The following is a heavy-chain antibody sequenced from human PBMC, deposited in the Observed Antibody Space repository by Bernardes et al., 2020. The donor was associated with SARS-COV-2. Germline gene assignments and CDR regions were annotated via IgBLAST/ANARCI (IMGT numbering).Heavy chain of an antibody. D-gene: IGHD3-22*01. J-gene: IGHJ3*01. Sequence: ASVKVSCKASGYTFTSYSIGWVRQAPGQGLEWMGRISAYNGNTNYAQNLQARLTMTTDTLTSTAYMELRSLRSDDTAIYYCARAQYFYQSSGSYADAFDLWGQGTLVTVSS. CDR2: ISAYNGNT. V-gene: IGHV1-18*04. CDR1: GYTFTSYS. CDR3: ARAQYFYQSSGSYADAFDL.